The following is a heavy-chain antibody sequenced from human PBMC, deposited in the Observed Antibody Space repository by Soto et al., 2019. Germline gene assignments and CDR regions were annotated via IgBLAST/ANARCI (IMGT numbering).Heavy chain of an antibody. CDR1: GFTFSSYG. V-gene: IGHV3-33*01. CDR3: ARDHEYSSSSYFDY. J-gene: IGHJ4*02. Sequence: PGGSLRLSCAASGFTFSSYGMHWVRQAPGKGLEWVAVIWYDGSNKYYADSVKGRFTISRDNSKNTLYLQMNSLRAEDTAVYYCARDHEYSSSSYFDYWGQGTLVTVSS. CDR2: IWYDGSNK. D-gene: IGHD6-6*01.